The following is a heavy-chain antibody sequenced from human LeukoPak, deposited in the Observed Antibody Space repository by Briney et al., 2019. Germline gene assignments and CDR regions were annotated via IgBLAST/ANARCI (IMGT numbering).Heavy chain of an antibody. J-gene: IGHJ4*02. Sequence: GASVRVSCKASGYTFTSYYMHWVRQAPGQGLEWMGIINPSGGSTSYAQKFQGRVTMTRDTSTSTVYMELSSLRSDDTAVYYCARAGEGTLSELDYWGQGTLVTVSS. V-gene: IGHV1-46*01. CDR1: GYTFTSYY. CDR3: ARAGEGTLSELDY. D-gene: IGHD1-26*01. CDR2: INPSGGST.